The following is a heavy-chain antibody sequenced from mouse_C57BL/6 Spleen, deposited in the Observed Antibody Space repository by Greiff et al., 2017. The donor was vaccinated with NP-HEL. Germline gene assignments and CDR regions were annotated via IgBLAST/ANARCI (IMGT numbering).Heavy chain of an antibody. CDR1: GYTFTSYW. Sequence: QVQLQQPGAELVRPGSSVKLSCKASGYTFTSYWMDWVKQRPGQGLEWIGNIYPSDSETHYNQKFKDKATLTVDKSSSTAYMQLSGLTSEDSAVYYCARVEPLSESYFDYWGQGTTLTVSS. CDR2: IYPSDSET. V-gene: IGHV1-61*01. CDR3: ARVEPLSESYFDY. J-gene: IGHJ2*01.